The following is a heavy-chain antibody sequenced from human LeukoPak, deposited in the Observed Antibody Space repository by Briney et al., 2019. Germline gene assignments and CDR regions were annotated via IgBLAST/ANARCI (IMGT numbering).Heavy chain of an antibody. CDR3: ARHYCSGGSCYLPYYGMDV. J-gene: IGHJ6*02. V-gene: IGHV5-51*01. Sequence: GESLKISCKGSGYSFSSYWIGWVRQMPGKGVEWMGIIYPGESDTRYSPSFQGQVTISADKSISTAYLQWSSLKASDTAMYYCARHYCSGGSCYLPYYGMDVWGQGTTVTVSS. CDR1: GYSFSSYW. CDR2: IYPGESDT. D-gene: IGHD2-15*01.